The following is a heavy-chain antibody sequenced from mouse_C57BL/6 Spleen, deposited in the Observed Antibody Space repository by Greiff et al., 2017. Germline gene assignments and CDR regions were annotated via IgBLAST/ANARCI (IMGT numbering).Heavy chain of an antibody. D-gene: IGHD1-2*01. CDR3: ASWRNYGYMDY. Sequence: VQLQQSGPELVKPGSSVKISCKASGYSFTDYNMNWVKQSNGQSLEWIGVINPNYGATSYNQKFKGKATLTVDQSSSTAYMQLNSLTSEDSAVXFYASWRNYGYMDYWGQGTSVTVSS. CDR2: INPNYGAT. J-gene: IGHJ4*01. V-gene: IGHV1-39*01. CDR1: GYSFTDYN.